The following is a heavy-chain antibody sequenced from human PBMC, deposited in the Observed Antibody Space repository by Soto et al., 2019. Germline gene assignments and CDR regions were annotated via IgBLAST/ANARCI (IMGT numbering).Heavy chain of an antibody. Sequence: PGGSLRLSCAASGFTFRSYSMSWVRQAPGKGLEWISYISIGATAIFYADSVKGRFTISRDNVKNSLFLQLNSLRAEDTAIYYCAGDLGVSTRPKGYWGQGTLVTVSS. CDR1: GFTFRSYS. CDR2: ISIGATAI. V-gene: IGHV3-48*04. J-gene: IGHJ4*02. CDR3: AGDLGVSTRPKGY. D-gene: IGHD6-6*01.